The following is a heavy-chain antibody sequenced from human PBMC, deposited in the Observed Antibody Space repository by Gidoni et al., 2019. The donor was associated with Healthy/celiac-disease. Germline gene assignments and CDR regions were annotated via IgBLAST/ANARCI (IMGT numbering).Heavy chain of an antibody. CDR3: ARARGSGSYYKVYYYGMDV. V-gene: IGHV3-11*01. J-gene: IGHJ6*02. CDR2: ISSTCSTI. D-gene: IGHD3-10*01. Sequence: QVQLVESGGGLVKPGGSLRLSCAASGCTFSDYYMSWIRQAPGKGLGWVSYISSTCSTIYYADSGKGRFTISRDNAKNSLYLQMNSLRAEDTAVYYCARARGSGSYYKVYYYGMDVWGQGTTVTVSS. CDR1: GCTFSDYY.